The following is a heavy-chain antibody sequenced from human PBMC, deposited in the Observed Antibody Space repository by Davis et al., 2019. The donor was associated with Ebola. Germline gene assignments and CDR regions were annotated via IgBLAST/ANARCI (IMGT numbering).Heavy chain of an antibody. CDR2: INPNSGNT. V-gene: IGHV1-8*01. CDR3: ARALGTGTPYGMDV. D-gene: IGHD1-1*01. CDR1: GYTFTSHD. J-gene: IGHJ6*04. Sequence: AASVKVSCKASGYTFTSHDINWVRQATGQGLEWVGWINPNSGNTGYARKFQGRVTMTRNTSINTAYMELSSLRSEDTAVYYCARALGTGTPYGMDVWGKGTTVTVSS.